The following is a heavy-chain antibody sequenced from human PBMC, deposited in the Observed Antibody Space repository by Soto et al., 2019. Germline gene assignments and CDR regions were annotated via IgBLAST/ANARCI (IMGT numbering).Heavy chain of an antibody. CDR1: GGSVRSENHF. V-gene: IGHV4-61*01. J-gene: IGHJ6*02. Sequence: QVQLQESGPGLLKASETLSLTCSVSGGSVRSENHFWNWIRQPPGRGLEWLGYMYYTGVTNYNPSLKSRVSMSVDTSKNQFSLKLTSLTAADTAVYYCARGGEPLGYYGLDVWGQGTTVTVSS. D-gene: IGHD3-10*01. CDR3: ARGGEPLGYYGLDV. CDR2: MYYTGVT.